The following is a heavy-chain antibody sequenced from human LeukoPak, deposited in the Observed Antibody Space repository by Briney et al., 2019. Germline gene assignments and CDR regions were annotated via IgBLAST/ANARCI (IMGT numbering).Heavy chain of an antibody. CDR2: IIPIFGTA. J-gene: IGHJ3*02. Sequence: RASVKVSCKASGGTFSSYAISWVRQAPGQGLEWMGGIIPIFGTANYAQKFQGRVTITADESTSTAYMELSSLRSEDTAVYYCARDGAIVVVPAAITAGAFDIWGQGTMVTVSS. CDR1: GGTFSSYA. CDR3: ARDGAIVVVPAAITAGAFDI. V-gene: IGHV1-69*13. D-gene: IGHD2-2*02.